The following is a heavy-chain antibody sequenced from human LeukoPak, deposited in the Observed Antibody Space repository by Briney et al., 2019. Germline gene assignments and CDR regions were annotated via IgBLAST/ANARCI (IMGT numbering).Heavy chain of an antibody. J-gene: IGHJ6*03. CDR3: ARGPPIRGYRYGYDTGYYYSYSMDV. Sequence: ASVKVSCKASGYTFTSYDINWVRQATGQGLEWMGWMNPISGNTGHAQKFQGRVTMTRDTSISTAYMELTSLRSEDTAVYYCARGPPIRGYRYGYDTGYYYSYSMDVWGKGTTVTISS. V-gene: IGHV1-8*01. CDR2: MNPISGNT. CDR1: GYTFTSYD. D-gene: IGHD5-18*01.